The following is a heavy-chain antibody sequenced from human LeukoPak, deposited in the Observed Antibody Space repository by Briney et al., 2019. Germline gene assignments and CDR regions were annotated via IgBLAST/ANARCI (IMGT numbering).Heavy chain of an antibody. CDR2: IYYSGST. CDR1: GGSISSSSYY. V-gene: IGHV4-39*07. D-gene: IGHD2-2*01. Sequence: SETLSLTCTVSGGSISSSSYYWGWIRQPPGKGLEWIGSIYYSGSTYYNPSLKSRVTISVDTSKDQFSLKLSSVTAADTAVYYCVREDAQEGTNAFDIWGQGTMVTVSS. CDR3: VREDAQEGTNAFDI. J-gene: IGHJ3*02.